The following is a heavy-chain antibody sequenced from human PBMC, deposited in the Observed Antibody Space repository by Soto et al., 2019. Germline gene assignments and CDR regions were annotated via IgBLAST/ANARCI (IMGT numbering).Heavy chain of an antibody. CDR1: GYTFTSYA. CDR2: INAGNGNT. D-gene: IGHD1-20*01. J-gene: IGHJ6*02. V-gene: IGHV1-3*01. CDR3: ARDRHNWIYYYYGMDV. Sequence: QVQLVQSGAEVKKPGASVKVSCKASGYTFTSYAMHWVRQAPGQRLEWMGWINAGNGNTKYSQKFQGRVTITRDTSASTAYMELSSLRSEDTAVYYCARDRHNWIYYYYGMDVWGQGTTVTVSS.